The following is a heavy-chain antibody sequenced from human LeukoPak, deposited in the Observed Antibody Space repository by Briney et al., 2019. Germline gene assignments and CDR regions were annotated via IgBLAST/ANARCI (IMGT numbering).Heavy chain of an antibody. CDR3: AKDRDAFDI. CDR2: ISYDGSNK. V-gene: IGHV3-30*18. CDR1: GFTFSSYG. Sequence: GRSLRLSCAASGFTFSSYGMHWVRQAPGKGLEWMAVISYDGSNKYYADSVKGRFTISRDNSKNTLYLQMNSLRAEDTAVYYCAKDRDAFDIWGQGTMVTVSS. J-gene: IGHJ3*02.